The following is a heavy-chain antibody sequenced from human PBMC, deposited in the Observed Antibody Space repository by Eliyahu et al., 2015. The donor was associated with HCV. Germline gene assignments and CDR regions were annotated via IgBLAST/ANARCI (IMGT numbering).Heavy chain of an antibody. V-gene: IGHV3-15*01. CDR1: GITFSNAW. D-gene: IGHD2-2*02. CDR2: IKSKSDGGTT. Sequence: EVQLVESGGGLVKPGESLRLSCAASGITFSNAWMSWVRQAPGKGLEWVGRIKSKSDGGTTDYAEPLKGRFTISRDDSKNTLSLQILSLKTEDTAVYYCTTLSLYVVAVPAAIDGLSFDHYYGMDVWGQGTAVTVS. CDR3: TTLSLYVVAVPAAIDGLSFDHYYGMDV. J-gene: IGHJ6*02.